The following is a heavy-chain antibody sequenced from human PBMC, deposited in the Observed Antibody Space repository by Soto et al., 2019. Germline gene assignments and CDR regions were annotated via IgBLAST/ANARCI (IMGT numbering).Heavy chain of an antibody. CDR3: AKDRSYCGGDCYSFYGMDV. Sequence: PVGSLRLSCAASGFTFSSYGMHWVRQAPGKGLEWVAVISYDGSNKYYADSVKGRFTISRDNSKNTLYLQMNSLRAEDTAVYYCAKDRSYCGGDCYSFYGMDVWGQGTTVTVSS. D-gene: IGHD2-21*02. CDR2: ISYDGSNK. V-gene: IGHV3-30*18. J-gene: IGHJ6*02. CDR1: GFTFSSYG.